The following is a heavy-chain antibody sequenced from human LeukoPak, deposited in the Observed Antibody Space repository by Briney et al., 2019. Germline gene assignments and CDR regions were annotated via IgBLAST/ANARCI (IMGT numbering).Heavy chain of an antibody. D-gene: IGHD4-17*01. V-gene: IGHV1-69-2*01. J-gene: IGHJ1*01. Sequence: GASVKVSCKASGYTFTGYYMHWVQQAPGKGLEWMGLVDPEDGETIYAEKFQGRVTITADTSTDTAYMELSSLRSEDTAVYYCATDHDYAEYFQHWGQGTLVTVSS. CDR1: GYTFTGYY. CDR2: VDPEDGET. CDR3: ATDHDYAEYFQH.